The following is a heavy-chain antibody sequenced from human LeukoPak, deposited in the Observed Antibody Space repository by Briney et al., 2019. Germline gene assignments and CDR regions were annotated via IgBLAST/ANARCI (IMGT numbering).Heavy chain of an antibody. D-gene: IGHD6-13*01. CDR1: GYTFTSYY. V-gene: IGHV1-46*01. CDR2: INPSGGST. CDR3: ARGPLGRSSSWYYFDY. J-gene: IGHJ4*02. Sequence: ASVKVSCKASGYTFTSYYMHWVRQAPAQGLEWMGIINPSGGSTSYAQKFQGRVTMTRDTSTSTVYMELSSLRSEDTAVYYCARGPLGRSSSWYYFDYWGQGTLVTVSS.